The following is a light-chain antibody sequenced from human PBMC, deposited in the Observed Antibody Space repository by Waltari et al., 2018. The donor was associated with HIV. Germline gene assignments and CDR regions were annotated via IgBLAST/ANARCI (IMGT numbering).Light chain of an antibody. J-gene: IGLJ2*01. CDR1: STAVGGYNY. CDR3: SSYAGSYYVL. V-gene: IGLV2-8*01. Sequence: QSALTQPPSAAGPPGQSVTISCTGTSTAVGGYNYVPWYQQHPGKAPKLIIYEVTKRPSGVPDRFSGSKSGNTASLTVSGLQAEDEADYYCSSYAGSYYVLFGGGTKVTVL. CDR2: EVT.